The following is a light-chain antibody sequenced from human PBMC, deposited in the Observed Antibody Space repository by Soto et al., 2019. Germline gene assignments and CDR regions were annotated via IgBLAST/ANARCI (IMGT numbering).Light chain of an antibody. CDR2: DAS. CDR3: QQSYRTPRT. J-gene: IGKJ1*01. CDR1: ESIDSW. Sequence: DIQMTQSPSTLSASVGDRVTITCRASESIDSWLAWHQQKPGRAPKLLMHDASSLDSGVPSRFSGSGSGTDFTLTISSPQPEDFATYYCQQSYRTPRTFGQGTKVDI. V-gene: IGKV1-39*01.